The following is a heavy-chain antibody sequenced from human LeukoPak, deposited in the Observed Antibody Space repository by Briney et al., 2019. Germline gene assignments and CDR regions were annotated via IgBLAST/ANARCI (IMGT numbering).Heavy chain of an antibody. Sequence: GGSLRLSCVASGFTFSSYALNWVRQTPGKGLEWVSTISGSGASTYYADAVRGRFTISRDNSKNTLYLQMNSLRADDTAVYYCAKDRPGYGLFDYWGHGTLVTVSS. CDR1: GFTFSSYA. J-gene: IGHJ4*01. CDR2: ISGSGAST. V-gene: IGHV3-23*01. CDR3: AKDRPGYGLFDY. D-gene: IGHD5-18*01.